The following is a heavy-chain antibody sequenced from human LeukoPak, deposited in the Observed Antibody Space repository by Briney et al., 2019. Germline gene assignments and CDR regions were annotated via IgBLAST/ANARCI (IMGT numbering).Heavy chain of an antibody. D-gene: IGHD2-2*01. Sequence: SETLSLTCIVSGGSISSSTSYWGWIRQSPGKGLEWIGSIYYSGSTYYNPSLKSRVTISVDTSKNQFSLKLSSVTAADTAVYYCARRYCSSTSCYSFDYWGQGTLVTVSS. V-gene: IGHV4-39*07. CDR2: IYYSGST. J-gene: IGHJ4*02. CDR3: ARRYCSSTSCYSFDY. CDR1: GGSISSSTSY.